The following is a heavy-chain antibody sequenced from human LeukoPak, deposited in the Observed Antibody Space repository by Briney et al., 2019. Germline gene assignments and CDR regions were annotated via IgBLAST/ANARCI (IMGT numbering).Heavy chain of an antibody. CDR3: ARDPYYYYDSSGSPFDY. CDR2: ISSSGSTI. CDR1: GFTFSDYY. Sequence: GGSLRLSCAASGFTFSDYYMSWIRQAPGKGLEWVSYISSSGSTIYYADFVKGRFTISRGNAKNSLYLQMNSLRAEDTAVYYCARDPYYYYDSSGSPFDYWGQGTLVTVSS. V-gene: IGHV3-11*01. D-gene: IGHD3-22*01. J-gene: IGHJ4*02.